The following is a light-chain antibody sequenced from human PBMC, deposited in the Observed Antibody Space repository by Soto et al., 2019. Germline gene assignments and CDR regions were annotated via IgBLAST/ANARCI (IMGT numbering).Light chain of an antibody. J-gene: IGKJ1*01. Sequence: EIVMTQSPATLSVSPGERATLSCRASQSVSSDLAWYQQKPGQAPRLLIYRASTGATGGPARFSGSGSGTEFTLTISSLQSEDFAVYYCQQYDNWPWTFGRGTKVDIK. CDR3: QQYDNWPWT. CDR1: QSVSSD. CDR2: RAS. V-gene: IGKV3-15*01.